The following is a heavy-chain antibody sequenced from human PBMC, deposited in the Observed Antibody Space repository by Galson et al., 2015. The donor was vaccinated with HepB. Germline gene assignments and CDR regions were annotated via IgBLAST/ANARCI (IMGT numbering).Heavy chain of an antibody. J-gene: IGHJ4*02. CDR1: GFTFSSYG. CDR2: IWYDGSNK. D-gene: IGHD6-19*01. V-gene: IGHV3-33*06. Sequence: SLRLSCAASGFTFSSYGMHWVRQAPGKGLEWVAVIWYDGSNKYYADSVKGRITISRDNSENTLYLQMNSLRAEDTAVYYCAKDKVGSGWSGLDYWGPVTLVTASS. CDR3: AKDKVGSGWSGLDY.